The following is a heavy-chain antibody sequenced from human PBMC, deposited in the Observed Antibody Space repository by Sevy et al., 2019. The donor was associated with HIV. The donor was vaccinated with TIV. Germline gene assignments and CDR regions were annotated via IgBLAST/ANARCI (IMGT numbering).Heavy chain of an antibody. J-gene: IGHJ4*02. D-gene: IGHD3-3*01. CDR1: GGSISSGAYY. V-gene: IGHV4-30-4*01. CDR2: IYYSGST. Sequence: SETLSLTCTVSGGSISSGAYYWSWIRQPPGKGLEWIGYIYYSGSTYYNPSLKSRVTISVDTSKNQFSLKLSSVTAADTAVYYCARVTGYTYYDFWSGYTFDYWGQGTLVTVSS. CDR3: ARVTGYTYYDFWSGYTFDY.